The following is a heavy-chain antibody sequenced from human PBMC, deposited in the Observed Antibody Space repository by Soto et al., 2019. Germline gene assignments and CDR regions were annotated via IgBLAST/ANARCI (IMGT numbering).Heavy chain of an antibody. CDR2: LSASGGRT. Sequence: PGGSLRLSCVASGFSFNRFGMSWVRQAPGKGLEWVSALSASGGRTYYADSVKGRFTISRDNSKNTVYLDMNGLRAEDAAVYYCAKDLDIVLEPADPDYYYYGLDVWGQGATVTVSS. V-gene: IGHV3-23*01. D-gene: IGHD2-2*03. CDR3: AKDLDIVLEPADPDYYYYGLDV. CDR1: GFSFNRFG. J-gene: IGHJ6*02.